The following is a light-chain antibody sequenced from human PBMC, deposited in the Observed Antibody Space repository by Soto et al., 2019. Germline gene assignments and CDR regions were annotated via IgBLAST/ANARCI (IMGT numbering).Light chain of an antibody. CDR1: QSVSNK. CDR2: GAS. J-gene: IGKJ1*01. CDR3: LQYDGWPKT. V-gene: IGKV3-15*01. Sequence: EIVRTQSPATLSVSPGERATLSCRASQSVSNKLAWYQLKPGQAPRLLIYGASTRATGVPTRFSGSGSGTEFTLTIGSLQSEDFAVYYCLQYDGWPKTFGQGTEVEIK.